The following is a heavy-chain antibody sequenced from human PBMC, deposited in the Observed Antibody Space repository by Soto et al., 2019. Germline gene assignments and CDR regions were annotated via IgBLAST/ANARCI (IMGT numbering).Heavy chain of an antibody. Sequence: WVRQAPGQGLEWIGSLYYSGSTYYNPSLKSRVTTSVDTSKNQFSLKLSSVTAADTAVYYCARTYVTDMFVVPAAKDYMDVWGKGTTVTVS. D-gene: IGHD2-2*01. CDR3: ARTYVTDMFVVPAAKDYMDV. J-gene: IGHJ6*03. V-gene: IGHV4-39*01. CDR2: LYYSGST.